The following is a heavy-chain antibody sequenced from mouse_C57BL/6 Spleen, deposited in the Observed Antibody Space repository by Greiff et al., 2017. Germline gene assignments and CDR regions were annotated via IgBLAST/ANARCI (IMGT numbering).Heavy chain of an antibody. CDR3: ASPIYYDDFFDY. CDR1: GYTFPDYN. Sequence: VQLKQSGPELVKPGASVKMSCKASGYTFPDYNMHWVKQSHGKSLEWIGYINTNNGGTSYNQKFKGKATLTVNKSSRAAYMELRSLTAEDSAVYYCASPIYYDDFFDYWGQGTTLTVSS. D-gene: IGHD2-4*01. J-gene: IGHJ2*01. V-gene: IGHV1-22*01. CDR2: INTNNGGT.